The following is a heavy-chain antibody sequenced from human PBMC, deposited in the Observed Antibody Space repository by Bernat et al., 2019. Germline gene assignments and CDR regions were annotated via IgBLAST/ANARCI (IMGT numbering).Heavy chain of an antibody. CDR3: AREFVTIFGVNYYQYGMDV. Sequence: EVQLVESGGGLVQPGGSLRLSCAASGFTFSSYWMHWVRQAPGKGLVWVSRINSDGSGTRYADSVKGRFTISRDNAKNTLYLQMNSPRAEDTAVYYCAREFVTIFGVNYYQYGMDVWGQGTTVTVSS. CDR1: GFTFSSYW. V-gene: IGHV3-74*01. CDR2: INSDGSGT. J-gene: IGHJ6*02. D-gene: IGHD3-3*01.